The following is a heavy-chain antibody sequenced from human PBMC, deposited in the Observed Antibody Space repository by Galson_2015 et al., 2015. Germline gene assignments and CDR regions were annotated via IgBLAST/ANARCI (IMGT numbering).Heavy chain of an antibody. V-gene: IGHV1-69*13. D-gene: IGHD1-26*01. CDR3: ARDRDGTWYFDL. CDR1: GGTFNTFT. CDR2: IIPISGTA. J-gene: IGHJ2*01. Sequence: SVKVSCKASGGTFNTFTINWVRQAPGRGLEWMGGIIPISGTANYAQNFQDRVTITADESTSTAYMQLSSLRSEDTALYFCARDRDGTWYFDLWGRGTLVTVSS.